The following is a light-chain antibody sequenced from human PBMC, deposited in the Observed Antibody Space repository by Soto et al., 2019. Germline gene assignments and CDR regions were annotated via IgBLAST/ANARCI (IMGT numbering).Light chain of an antibody. CDR3: QQHDSSPWT. CDR1: QSISSSY. Sequence: EIVLTQSLGTLSLSPGERATLSCRASQSISSSYLAIAWYQQKPGQPPRLLIYGASSRATGIPDRFSGSGSATDFTLTISRLEPEDFAVYYCQQHDSSPWTFGQGTRVEIK. V-gene: IGKV3-20*01. J-gene: IGKJ1*01. CDR2: GAS.